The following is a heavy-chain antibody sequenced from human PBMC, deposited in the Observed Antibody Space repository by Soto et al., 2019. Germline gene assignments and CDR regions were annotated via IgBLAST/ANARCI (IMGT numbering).Heavy chain of an antibody. D-gene: IGHD3-3*02. CDR2: VSVSGDRT. J-gene: IGHJ4*02. CDR3: AKDGDSISRNKPLDS. V-gene: IGHV3-23*01. Sequence: GASLSLSCGAAGFTLSTYAVCWVRQAPGKGLEWVSSVSVSGDRTFYADSVKGRFTISRDNSRNTLHLQMNSLRAEDTALYYCAKDGDSISRNKPLDSWGQGTLVTVSS. CDR1: GFTLSTYA.